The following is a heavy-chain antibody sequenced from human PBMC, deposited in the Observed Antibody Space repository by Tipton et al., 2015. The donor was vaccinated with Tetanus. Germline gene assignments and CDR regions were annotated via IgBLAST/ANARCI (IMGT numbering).Heavy chain of an antibody. J-gene: IGHJ4*02. V-gene: IGHV4-31*03. CDR1: GGSIRSGGYY. D-gene: IGHD6-6*01. CDR3: ARALKQLVRVGDY. Sequence: TLSLTCNVSGGSIRSGGYYWTWIRQHPERGLEWIGYIYYTGNTYYNPSLKSRVTISVDTSKNHLFLNLTTVTAADTAVYYCARALKQLVRVGDYWGQGTLVTVSS. CDR2: IYYTGNT.